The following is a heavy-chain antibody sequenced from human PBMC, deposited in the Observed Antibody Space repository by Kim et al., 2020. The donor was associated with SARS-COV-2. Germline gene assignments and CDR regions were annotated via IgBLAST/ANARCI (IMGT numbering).Heavy chain of an antibody. V-gene: IGHV4-59*01. CDR2: IYYSGST. CDR3: ARGLELTDSVYWYFDL. D-gene: IGHD1-7*01. CDR1: GGSISSYY. J-gene: IGHJ2*01. Sequence: SETLSLTCTVSGGSISSYYWSWIRQPPGKGLEWIGYIYYSGSTNYNPSLKSRVTISVDTSKNQFSLKLSSVTAADTAVYYCARGLELTDSVYWYFDLWGRGTLVTVSS.